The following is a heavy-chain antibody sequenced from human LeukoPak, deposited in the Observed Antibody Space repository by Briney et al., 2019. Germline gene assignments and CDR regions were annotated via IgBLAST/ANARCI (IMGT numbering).Heavy chain of an antibody. CDR3: ARGVGGQWLVGSSLYYFDY. V-gene: IGHV3-21*01. D-gene: IGHD6-19*01. CDR1: GFTFSDYY. Sequence: NPGGSLRLSCAASGFTFSDYYMSWVRQAPGKGLEWVSSISSSSSYIYYADSVKGRFTISRDNAKNSLFLQMNSLRAEDTAVYYCARGVGGQWLVGSSLYYFDYWGQGTLVTVSS. J-gene: IGHJ4*02. CDR2: ISSSSSYI.